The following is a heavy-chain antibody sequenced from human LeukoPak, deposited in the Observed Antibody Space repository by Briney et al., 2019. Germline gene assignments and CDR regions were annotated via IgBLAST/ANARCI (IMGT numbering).Heavy chain of an antibody. V-gene: IGHV1-2*02. D-gene: IGHD3-22*01. CDR2: INPNSGGT. Sequence: ASVKVSCKASGYTFTGYYMHWVRQAPGQGLEWMGWINPNSGGTNYAQKFQGRVTMTRDTSISTAYMELSRLRSGDTAVYYCARVVYYYDSSDYFDYWGQGTLVTVSS. CDR1: GYTFTGYY. J-gene: IGHJ4*02. CDR3: ARVVYYYDSSDYFDY.